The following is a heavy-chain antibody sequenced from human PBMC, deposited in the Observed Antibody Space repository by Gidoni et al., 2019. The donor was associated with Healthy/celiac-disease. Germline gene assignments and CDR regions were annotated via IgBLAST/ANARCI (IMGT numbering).Heavy chain of an antibody. CDR3: ARDGDGSAFDP. J-gene: IGHJ5*02. CDR1: GYTFTGYY. CDR2: INP. Sequence: QVQLVQSGAEVKKPGASVKVSCNASGYTFTGYYMHWVRQAPGQGLEWMGWINPNMTRDTSISTAYMELSRLRSDDTAGYYCARDGDGSAFDPWGQGTLVTVSS. D-gene: IGHD3-10*01. V-gene: IGHV1-2*02.